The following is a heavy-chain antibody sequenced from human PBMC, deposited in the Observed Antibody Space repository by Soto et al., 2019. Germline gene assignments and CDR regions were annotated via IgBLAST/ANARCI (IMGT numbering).Heavy chain of an antibody. J-gene: IGHJ4*02. CDR2: VYDNGRP. CDR3: ARGVGSSPPRY. V-gene: IGHV4-59*01. CDR1: GGSISVYY. D-gene: IGHD3-9*01. Sequence: ASETLSLTCTISGGSISVYYWSWIRQSPGQGLEWIGYVYDNGRPYYSPSLKSRVTISADTSKNQISLKLTSATAADTAVYYCARGVGSSPPRYWGRGTLVTVSS.